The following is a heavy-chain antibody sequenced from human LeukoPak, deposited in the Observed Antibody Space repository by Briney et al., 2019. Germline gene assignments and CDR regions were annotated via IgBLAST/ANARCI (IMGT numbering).Heavy chain of an antibody. CDR2: INLNSGGA. J-gene: IGHJ4*02. CDR3: ASDPSSSDNFFDF. CDR1: GFTFSDYY. D-gene: IGHD6-6*01. V-gene: IGHV1-2*06. Sequence: ASVKVSCKASGFTFSDYYIHWVRQAPGQGLDYMGHINLNSGGAFYVQKFQGRVTMTRDTSISSAYMDLSRLTSDDTAVYFCASDPSSSDNFFDFWGQGTLVTVSS.